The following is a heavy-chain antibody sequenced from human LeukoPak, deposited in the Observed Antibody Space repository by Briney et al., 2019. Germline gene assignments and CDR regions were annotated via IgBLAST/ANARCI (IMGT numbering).Heavy chain of an antibody. CDR2: IYSGGST. CDR3: ARAVGPTYYDILTGYYNRGDAFDI. V-gene: IGHV3-66*01. D-gene: IGHD3-9*01. CDR1: GFTFDDYA. J-gene: IGHJ3*02. Sequence: GGSLRLSCAASGFTFDDYAMHWVRQAPGKGLEWVSVIYSGGSTYYADSVKGRFTISRDNSKNTLYLQMNSLRAEDTAVYYCARAVGPTYYDILTGYYNRGDAFDIWGQGTMVTVSS.